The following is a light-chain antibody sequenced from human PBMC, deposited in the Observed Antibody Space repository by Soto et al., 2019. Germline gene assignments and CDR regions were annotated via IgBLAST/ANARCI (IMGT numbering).Light chain of an antibody. Sequence: DIQMTQSPSTLSASLGDRVIITCRSSQSISDYLAWYQQKPGKAPKLLIYDASNLESGVPSTFSGSGSGTEFTLTISSLQSEDFAVYYCQQHDSWPRTFGQGTKVDIK. V-gene: IGKV1-5*01. CDR3: QQHDSWPRT. J-gene: IGKJ1*01. CDR1: QSISDY. CDR2: DAS.